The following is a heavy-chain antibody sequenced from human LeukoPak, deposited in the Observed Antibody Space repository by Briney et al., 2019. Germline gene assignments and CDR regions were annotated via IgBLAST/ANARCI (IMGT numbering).Heavy chain of an antibody. J-gene: IGHJ4*02. CDR3: ARGYSSSWYVGY. Sequence: PGGSLRLSCAASGFTFSSYAMSWVRQPPGKGLEWIGEINHSGSTNYNPSLKSRVTISVDTSKNQFSLKLSSVTAADTAVYYCARGYSSSWYVGYWGQGTLVTVSS. D-gene: IGHD6-13*01. CDR1: GFTFSSYA. V-gene: IGHV4-34*01. CDR2: INHSGST.